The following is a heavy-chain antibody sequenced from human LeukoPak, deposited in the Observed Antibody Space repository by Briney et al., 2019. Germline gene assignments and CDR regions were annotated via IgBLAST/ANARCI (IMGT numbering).Heavy chain of an antibody. D-gene: IGHD3-10*01. V-gene: IGHV1-2*02. J-gene: IGHJ3*01. Sequence: ASLKVSCKASGGTFSSYAISWVRQAPGQGLEWMGWINPNSGATKYEEKFQGRVTMTRDTSFSTAYMALSSLISDDTAVYYCARERSTILRGADTLDLWGQGTMVTVAS. CDR2: INPNSGAT. CDR1: GGTFSSYA. CDR3: ARERSTILRGADTLDL.